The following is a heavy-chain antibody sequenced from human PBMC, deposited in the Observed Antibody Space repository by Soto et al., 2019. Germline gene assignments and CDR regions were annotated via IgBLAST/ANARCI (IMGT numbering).Heavy chain of an antibody. CDR3: ARDKGSDAPIDM. J-gene: IGHJ3*02. Sequence: GGSLRLSCAASGFTFSSYSMSWVRQAPGTGLEWVSSISSSSSYIYYADSVKGRFTISRDNSKSTLDLQMSSLRVEDTAVYYCARDKGSDAPIDMWGQGTMVTVSS. D-gene: IGHD3-10*01. V-gene: IGHV3-21*01. CDR2: ISSSSSYI. CDR1: GFTFSSYS.